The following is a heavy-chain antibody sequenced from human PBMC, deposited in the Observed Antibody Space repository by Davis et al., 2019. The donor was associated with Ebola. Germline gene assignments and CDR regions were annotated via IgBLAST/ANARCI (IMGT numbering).Heavy chain of an antibody. CDR1: GFLFSNYY. V-gene: IGHV3-7*03. CDR3: AKDPAIMISFGGVTFDY. D-gene: IGHD3-16*01. CDR2: INQDGSDI. Sequence: GGSLRLSCAASGFLFSNYYMRWVRQPPGKGLEWVANINQDGSDINYVDSVKGRFTISRDNAKNSLYLLMSSLRPEDTAVYYCAKDPAIMISFGGVTFDYWGQGTLVTVSS. J-gene: IGHJ4*02.